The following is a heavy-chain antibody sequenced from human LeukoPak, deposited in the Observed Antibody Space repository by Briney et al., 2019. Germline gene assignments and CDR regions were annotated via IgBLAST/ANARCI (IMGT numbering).Heavy chain of an antibody. CDR3: ARLSSSWSIDY. CDR2: ISYDGSNK. CDR1: GFTFSSYA. D-gene: IGHD6-13*01. Sequence: GSLRLSCAASGFTFSSYAMHWVRQAPGKGLEWVAVISYDGSNKYYADSVKGRFTISRDNSKNTLYLQMNSLRAEDTAVYYCARLSSSWSIDYWGQGTLVTVSS. J-gene: IGHJ4*02. V-gene: IGHV3-30*04.